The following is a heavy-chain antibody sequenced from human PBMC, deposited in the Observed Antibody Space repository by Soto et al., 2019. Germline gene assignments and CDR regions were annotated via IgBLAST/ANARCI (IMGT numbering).Heavy chain of an antibody. CDR1: GGSVSSYY. CDR3: ARNPDGPVDFDY. V-gene: IGHV4-59*02. CDR2: IYHTGST. J-gene: IGHJ4*02. D-gene: IGHD4-4*01. Sequence: SETLSLTCTVSGGSVSSYYWSWIRQPPGKRLEWIGHIYHTGSTHYNPSLKSRVTISVDTSKNQLSLNLNSVTAADTAVYYCARNPDGPVDFDYWGQGTLVTVSS.